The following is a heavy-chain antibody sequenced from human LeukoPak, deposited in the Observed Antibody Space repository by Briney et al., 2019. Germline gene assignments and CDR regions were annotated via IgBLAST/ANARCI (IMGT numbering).Heavy chain of an antibody. Sequence: GGSLRLSCAASGFTFSSYGMHWVRQAPGKGLEWVAVIWYDGSNKYYADSVKGRFTISRDNSKNTLYLQMNSLRAEDTAVYYCAKDISHFITMIAEDWGQGTLVTVSS. V-gene: IGHV3-30*02. CDR3: AKDISHFITMIAED. D-gene: IGHD3-22*01. CDR2: IWYDGSNK. J-gene: IGHJ4*02. CDR1: GFTFSSYG.